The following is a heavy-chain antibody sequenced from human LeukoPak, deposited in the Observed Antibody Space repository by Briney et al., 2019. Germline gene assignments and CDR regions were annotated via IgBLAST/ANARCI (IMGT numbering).Heavy chain of an antibody. Sequence: QPGGSLRLSCAASGFTVSSNYMSWVRQAPGKGLEWVSVIYSGGSTYYADSVKGRFTISRDNSKNTLYLQMNSLRAEDTAVYYCAKDKNWNSAHFDYWGQGTLVTVSS. V-gene: IGHV3-66*01. CDR3: AKDKNWNSAHFDY. CDR1: GFTVSSNY. CDR2: IYSGGST. D-gene: IGHD1-7*01. J-gene: IGHJ4*02.